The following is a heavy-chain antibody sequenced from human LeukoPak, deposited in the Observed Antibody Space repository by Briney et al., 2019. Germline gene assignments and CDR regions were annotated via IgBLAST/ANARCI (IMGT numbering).Heavy chain of an antibody. Sequence: GGSLRLSCAASGFTFSSYAMSWVRQAPGKGLEWVSAISGSGGSTYYADSVKGRFTISRDNAKNSLYLQMNSLGAGDTAVYYCAGVGVNNRFDPWGQGTLVTVSS. CDR1: GFTFSSYA. CDR2: ISGSGGST. CDR3: AGVGVNNRFDP. D-gene: IGHD1-26*01. J-gene: IGHJ5*02. V-gene: IGHV3-23*01.